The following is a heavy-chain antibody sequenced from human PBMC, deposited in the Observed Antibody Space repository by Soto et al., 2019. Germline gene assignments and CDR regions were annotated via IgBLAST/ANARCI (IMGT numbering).Heavy chain of an antibody. CDR3: ARDSSGYAFNWFDP. V-gene: IGHV4-59*01. Sequence: QVQLQESGPGLGKPSETLSLTCTVSGGSISSYYWSWIRQPPGKGLEWIGYIYYSGSTNYNPSLNSRGTISVDTSKNQCSLKLSSVTAADTAVYYCARDSSGYAFNWFDPWGQGTLVTVSS. J-gene: IGHJ5*02. D-gene: IGHD3-22*01. CDR1: GGSISSYY. CDR2: IYYSGST.